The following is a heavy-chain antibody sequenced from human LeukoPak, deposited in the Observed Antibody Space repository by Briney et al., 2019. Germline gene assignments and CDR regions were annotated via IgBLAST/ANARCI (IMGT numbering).Heavy chain of an antibody. D-gene: IGHD5-18*01. Sequence: ASVKVSCKVSGYTLTELSMHWVRQAPGKVLEWMGGFDPEDGETIYAQKFQGRVTMTEDTSTDTAYMELSSLRSEDTAVYYCATFEYSYGYSGFDYWGQGTLVTVSS. J-gene: IGHJ4*02. CDR3: ATFEYSYGYSGFDY. V-gene: IGHV1-24*01. CDR1: GYTLTELS. CDR2: FDPEDGET.